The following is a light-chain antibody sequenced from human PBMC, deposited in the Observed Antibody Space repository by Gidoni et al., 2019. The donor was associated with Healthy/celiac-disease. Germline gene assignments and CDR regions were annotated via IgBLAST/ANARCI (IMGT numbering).Light chain of an antibody. V-gene: IGKV1-5*03. J-gene: IGKJ2*01. CDR2: KAS. CDR3: QQYNSYPYT. Sequence: DIQMTHSPSTLSASVGDSVPITCRASQSISSWLAWYQQKPGKAPKLLIYKASSLESGVPERFSGSGSGTEFTLNISSVQPEDFATYYCQQYNSYPYTFGQXTKLEIK. CDR1: QSISSW.